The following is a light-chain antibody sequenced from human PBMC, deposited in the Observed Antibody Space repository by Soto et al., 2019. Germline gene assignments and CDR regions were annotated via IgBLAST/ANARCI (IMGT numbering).Light chain of an antibody. J-gene: IGLJ2*01. V-gene: IGLV2-23*01. Sequence: QSVLTQPASVSGSPGQSITISCTGTSSDVGSYNLVSWYQQHPGKAPKLMIYEGSKRPSGVSNRFSGSKSGNTASLTISGLQAEDEADYYCCSYAGSSPHVVLGGGTKLTVL. CDR2: EGS. CDR1: SSDVGSYNL. CDR3: CSYAGSSPHVV.